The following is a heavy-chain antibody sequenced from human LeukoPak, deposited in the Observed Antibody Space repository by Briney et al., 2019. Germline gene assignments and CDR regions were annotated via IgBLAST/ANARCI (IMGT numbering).Heavy chain of an antibody. J-gene: IGHJ4*02. D-gene: IGHD6-13*01. CDR3: ARDGFVGAADY. CDR1: EFIFSGYW. Sequence: PGGSLRLSCAASEFIFSGYWMNWVRQAPGKGLEGVANIKQDGSEKQYVDSVRGRFTISRDNAKNSLYLQMNRLRVEDTAVYYCARDGFVGAADYWGQGTLVTVSS. CDR2: IKQDGSEK. V-gene: IGHV3-7*01.